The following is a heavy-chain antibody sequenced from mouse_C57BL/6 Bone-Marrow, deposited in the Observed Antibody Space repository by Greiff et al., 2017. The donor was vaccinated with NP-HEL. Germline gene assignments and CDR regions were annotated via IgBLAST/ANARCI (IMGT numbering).Heavy chain of an antibody. CDR2: IWRGGST. V-gene: IGHV2-5*01. J-gene: IGHJ2*01. Sequence: QVQLQQSGPGLVQPSQCLSITCKVSGFALTSYGVHWVRQSPGKGLEWLGVIWRGGSTDYNADFTSRLSITKDNSKSQVFFKMNSLQADDTAIYYCAKNGVPRGYFDYWGQGTTLTVSS. CDR1: GFALTSYG. CDR3: AKNGVPRGYFDY. D-gene: IGHD2-14*01.